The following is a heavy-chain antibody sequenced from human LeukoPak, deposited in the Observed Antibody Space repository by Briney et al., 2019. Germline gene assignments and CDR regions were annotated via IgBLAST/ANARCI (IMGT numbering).Heavy chain of an antibody. CDR3: AKDALDYSSGWFGGDYFDY. CDR2: ISGNGGGT. V-gene: IGHV3-23*01. D-gene: IGHD6-19*01. J-gene: IGHJ4*02. CDR1: GFTFSNYP. Sequence: PGGSLRLSCAASGFTFSNYPMGWVRQAPEKGLEWVSIISGNGGGTFYAGSVKGRFTISRDYSKNTLYLQMNSLRAEDTALYYCAKDALDYSSGWFGGDYFDYWGQGTLVTVSS.